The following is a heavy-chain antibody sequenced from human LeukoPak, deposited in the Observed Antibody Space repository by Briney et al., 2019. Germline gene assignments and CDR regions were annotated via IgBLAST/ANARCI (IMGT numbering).Heavy chain of an antibody. CDR3: ARDVYDFWSGLVGAFDI. D-gene: IGHD3-3*01. J-gene: IGHJ3*02. CDR1: GYSFTSYW. Sequence: GESLKISCKGSGYSFTSYWIGWVRQMPGKGLEWMGIIYPGDSDTRYSPSFQGQVTISADKSISTAYLQWSSLKASDTAMYYCARDVYDFWSGLVGAFDIWGQGTMVTVSS. V-gene: IGHV5-51*01. CDR2: IYPGDSDT.